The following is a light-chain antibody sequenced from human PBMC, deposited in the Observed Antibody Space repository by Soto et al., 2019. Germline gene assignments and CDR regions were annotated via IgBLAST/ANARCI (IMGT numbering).Light chain of an antibody. Sequence: DIQMTQSPSSLSASVGDRVTITCRASQTIINYLNWYQQKPGKAPKLLIYAASTFQSGVPSRCSGSRSGTDFTLTISSLQPDDSATYCCQQSYSAPYTFGPGTKLEIK. CDR1: QTIINY. J-gene: IGKJ2*01. CDR3: QQSYSAPYT. V-gene: IGKV1-39*01. CDR2: AAS.